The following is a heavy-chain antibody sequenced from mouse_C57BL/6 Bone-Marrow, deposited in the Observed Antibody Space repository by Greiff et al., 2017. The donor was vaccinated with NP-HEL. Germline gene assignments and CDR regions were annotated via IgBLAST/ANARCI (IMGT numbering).Heavy chain of an antibody. Sequence: VQLKESEGGLVQPGSSMKLSCTASGFTFSDYYMAWVRQVPEKGLEWVANINYDGSSTYYLDSLKSRFIISRDNAKNILYLQMSSLKSEDTATYYCAREAYGSSPYWYFDVWGTGTTVTVSS. J-gene: IGHJ1*03. D-gene: IGHD1-1*01. CDR3: AREAYGSSPYWYFDV. CDR1: GFTFSDYY. CDR2: INYDGSST. V-gene: IGHV5-16*01.